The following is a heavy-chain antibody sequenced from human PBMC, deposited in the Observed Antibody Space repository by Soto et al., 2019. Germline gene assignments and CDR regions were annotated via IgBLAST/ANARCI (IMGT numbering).Heavy chain of an antibody. CDR3: ARRGDGGSYYDNWFDP. CDR1: GGSISSSSYY. V-gene: IGHV4-39*01. Sequence: PSETLSLTCTVSGGSISSSSYYWGWIRQPPGKGLEWIGSIYYSGSTYYNPSLKSRVTISVDTSKNQFSLKLSSVTAADTAVYYCARRGDGGSYYDNWFDPWGQGTLVTVS. D-gene: IGHD1-26*01. CDR2: IYYSGST. J-gene: IGHJ5*02.